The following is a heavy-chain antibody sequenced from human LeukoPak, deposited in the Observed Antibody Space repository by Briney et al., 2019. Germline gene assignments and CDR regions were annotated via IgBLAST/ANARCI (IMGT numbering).Heavy chain of an antibody. CDR3: AKDREQRATAIDY. CDR2: IRYDGSNK. V-gene: IGHV3-30*02. CDR1: GFTFSSYG. J-gene: IGHJ4*02. D-gene: IGHD6-25*01. Sequence: GSLRLSCAASGFTFSSYGMHWVRQAPGKGLEWVAFIRYDGSNKYYADSVKGRFTISRDNSKNTLYLQMNSLRAEDTAVYYCAKDREQRATAIDYWGQGTLVTVSS.